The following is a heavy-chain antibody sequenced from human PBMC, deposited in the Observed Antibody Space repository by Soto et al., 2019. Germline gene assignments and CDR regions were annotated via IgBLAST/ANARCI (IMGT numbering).Heavy chain of an antibody. CDR1: GFSLSTSGVG. Sequence: QITLKESGPTLVKPTQTLTLTCTFSGFSLSTSGVGVGWIRQPPGKALEWLALIYWDDDKRYSPSLKSRLTITRDTSRTQVVLTMTSMDPVDTATYYCALTNLEEFWLALAYWGQGTLVTVSS. CDR2: IYWDDDK. J-gene: IGHJ4*02. V-gene: IGHV2-5*02. CDR3: ALTNLEEFWLALAY. D-gene: IGHD3-10*01.